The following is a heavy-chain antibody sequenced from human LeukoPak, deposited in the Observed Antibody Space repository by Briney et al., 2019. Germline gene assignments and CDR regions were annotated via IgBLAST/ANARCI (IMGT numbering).Heavy chain of an antibody. Sequence: GGPLRLSCAASGFTFSNYWVSWVRQAPGKGLEWVANIRQDGSEKYYVDSMRGRFTISRDNAKNSLYLQMSSLRAEDTAVYYCARSTAGLDYWGQGTLVTVSS. CDR1: GFTFSNYW. CDR3: ARSTAGLDY. J-gene: IGHJ4*02. CDR2: IRQDGSEK. V-gene: IGHV3-7*01. D-gene: IGHD1-1*01.